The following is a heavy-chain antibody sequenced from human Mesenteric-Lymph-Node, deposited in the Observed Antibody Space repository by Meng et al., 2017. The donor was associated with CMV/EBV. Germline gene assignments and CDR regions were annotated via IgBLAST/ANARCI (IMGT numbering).Heavy chain of an antibody. V-gene: IGHV3-21*01. CDR1: GFTFSSYS. D-gene: IGHD3-10*01. J-gene: IGHJ4*02. CDR2: ISSSSSYI. Sequence: GESLKISCAASGFTFSSYSMNWVRQAPGKGLEWVSSISSSSSYIYYADSVKGRFTISRDNAKNSLYLQMNSLRAEDTAVYYCARDLDGSGSYLYYFDYWGQGTLVTVSS. CDR3: ARDLDGSGSYLYYFDY.